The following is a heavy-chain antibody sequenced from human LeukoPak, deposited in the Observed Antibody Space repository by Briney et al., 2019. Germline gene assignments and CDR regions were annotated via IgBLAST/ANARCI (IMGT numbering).Heavy chain of an antibody. Sequence: PGGSLRLSCAASGFTFSSYSMDWVRQAPGKGLGWVSSISSSSSYIYYADSVKGRFTISRDNAKNSLYLQMNSLRAEDTAVYYCARHWREDYDFWSGYFNWFDPWGQGTLVTVSS. J-gene: IGHJ5*02. V-gene: IGHV3-21*01. CDR3: ARHWREDYDFWSGYFNWFDP. CDR1: GFTFSSYS. CDR2: ISSSSSYI. D-gene: IGHD3-3*01.